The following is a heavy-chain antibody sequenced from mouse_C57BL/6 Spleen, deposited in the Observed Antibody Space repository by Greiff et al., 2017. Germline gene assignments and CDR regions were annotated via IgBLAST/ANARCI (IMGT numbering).Heavy chain of an antibody. Sequence: QVQLQQPGAELVIPGASVKLSCKASGYTFTSYWMHWVKQRPGQGLEWIGEIDPSDSYTNYNQKFKGKSTLTVDKSSSTAYMQLSSLTSEDSAVYYCARLRSYYAMDYWGQGISVTVSS. CDR2: IDPSDSYT. J-gene: IGHJ4*01. V-gene: IGHV1-69*01. D-gene: IGHD2-12*01. CDR1: GYTFTSYW. CDR3: ARLRSYYAMDY.